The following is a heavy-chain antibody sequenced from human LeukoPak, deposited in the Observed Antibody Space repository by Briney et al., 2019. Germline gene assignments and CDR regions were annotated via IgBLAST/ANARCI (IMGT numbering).Heavy chain of an antibody. D-gene: IGHD1-26*01. CDR2: ISGSGNGFSI. J-gene: IGHJ4*02. Sequence: GGSLRLSCSASGFVFTIYTMYWVRQAPGKGPEYVSTISGSGNGFSIYYADSVKGRFTISRDDSKSILYLQMNGLRSEDTAVYYCVKDFGRIRGTPNSWGQGTLVTVSS. CDR3: VKDFGRIRGTPNS. V-gene: IGHV3-64D*06. CDR1: GFVFTIYT.